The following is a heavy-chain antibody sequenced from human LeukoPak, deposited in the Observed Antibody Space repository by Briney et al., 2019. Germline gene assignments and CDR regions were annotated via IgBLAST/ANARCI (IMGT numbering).Heavy chain of an antibody. CDR1: GFTVSSNY. CDR3: ARETDTMARGVIKDFQH. J-gene: IGHJ1*01. Sequence: GGSLRLSCAASGFTVSSNYMSWVRQAPGKGLEWVSVIYSGGSTYYADSVKGRFTISRDNSKNTLYLQMNSLRAEDTAVYYCARETDTMARGVIKDFQHWGQGTLVTVSS. V-gene: IGHV3-66*02. D-gene: IGHD3-10*01. CDR2: IYSGGST.